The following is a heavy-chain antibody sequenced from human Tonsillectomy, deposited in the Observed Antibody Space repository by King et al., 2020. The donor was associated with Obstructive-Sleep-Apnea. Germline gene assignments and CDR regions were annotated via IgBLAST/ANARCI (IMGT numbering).Heavy chain of an antibody. CDR1: GFTFSSYG. J-gene: IGHJ4*02. CDR2: ILYDGSNK. CDR3: AKGLRALYYFDY. V-gene: IGHV3-30*18. Sequence: VQLVESGGGVVQPGRSLRHSCAASGFTFSSYGMHWVRQAPGKGLEWVALILYDGSNKYYADSVKGRFTISRDNSKNTLYLQMKSLRAEDTAVYYCAKGLRALYYFDYWGQGTLVTVSS.